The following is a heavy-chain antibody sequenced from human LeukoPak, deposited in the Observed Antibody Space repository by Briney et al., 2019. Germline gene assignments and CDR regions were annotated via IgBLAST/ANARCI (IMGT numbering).Heavy chain of an antibody. CDR2: IWDDGSNK. Sequence: PGGSLRLSCAASGFTFSSYGMHWVRQAPGKGLEWVAVIWDDGSNKYYADSVKGRFTISSDNSKNTLYLQMNSLRAEDTAVYYCARDQSGYVTPYYYYGMDVWGQGTTVTVSS. V-gene: IGHV3-33*01. J-gene: IGHJ6*02. D-gene: IGHD5-12*01. CDR3: ARDQSGYVTPYYYYGMDV. CDR1: GFTFSSYG.